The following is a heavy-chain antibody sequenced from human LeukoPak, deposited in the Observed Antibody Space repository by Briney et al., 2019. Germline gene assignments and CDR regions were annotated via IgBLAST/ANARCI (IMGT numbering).Heavy chain of an antibody. V-gene: IGHV4-4*07. J-gene: IGHJ4*02. Sequence: PSETLSLTCTVSGGSISSYYWSWIRQPPGKGLEWIGRIYTSGSTNYNPSLKSRVTMSVDTSKNQFSLKLSSVTAADTAVYYCARDRYYYDSSGYYRLDYWGQGTLVTVSS. D-gene: IGHD3-22*01. CDR3: ARDRYYYDSSGYYRLDY. CDR2: IYTSGST. CDR1: GGSISSYY.